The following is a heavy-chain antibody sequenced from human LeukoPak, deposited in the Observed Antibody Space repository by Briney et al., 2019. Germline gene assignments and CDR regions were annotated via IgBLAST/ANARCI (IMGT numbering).Heavy chain of an antibody. D-gene: IGHD3-10*01. CDR2: IYSGGST. CDR3: ARDSVLWFGEFLDY. CDR1: GFTDSSNY. V-gene: IGHV3-66*01. J-gene: IGHJ4*02. Sequence: GGSLRLSCAASGFTDSSNYMSWVRQPPGEGLVWVSVIYSGGSTYYADSVKGRFTISRDNSKNTLYIQMNSLRAEDTAVYYCARDSVLWFGEFLDYWGQGTLVTVSS.